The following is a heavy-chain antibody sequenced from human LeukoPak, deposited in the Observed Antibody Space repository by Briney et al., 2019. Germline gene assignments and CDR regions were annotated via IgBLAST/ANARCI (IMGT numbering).Heavy chain of an antibody. CDR3: ARTPQRVFGVVPTRYYFDY. Sequence: KPSETLSLTCAVYGGSFSGYYWSWIRQPPGKGLEWIGEINHSGSTNYNPSLKSRVTISVETSKNQCSLKLSSVTAAHTAVYYCARTPQRVFGVVPTRYYFDYWGEGTLVTASS. V-gene: IGHV4-34*01. CDR2: INHSGST. J-gene: IGHJ4*02. D-gene: IGHD3-3*01. CDR1: GGSFSGYY.